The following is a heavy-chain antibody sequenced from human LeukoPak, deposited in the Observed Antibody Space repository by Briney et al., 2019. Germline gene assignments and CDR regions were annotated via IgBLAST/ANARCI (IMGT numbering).Heavy chain of an antibody. V-gene: IGHV3-48*04. CDR2: ISSSSSI. CDR3: AKSRIGFSGQAHH. D-gene: IGHD1-26*01. J-gene: IGHJ5*02. CDR1: GFTFSTYG. Sequence: GGSLRLSCAASGFTFSTYGMNWVSQAPGKGLEWISYISSSSSINYADSVKGRFTSSRDNAKNSLYLQMNSLRAEDTAVYYCAKSRIGFSGQAHHWGQGTLVTVSS.